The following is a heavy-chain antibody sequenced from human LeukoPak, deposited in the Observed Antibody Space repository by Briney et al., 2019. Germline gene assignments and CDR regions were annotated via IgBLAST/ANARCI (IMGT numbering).Heavy chain of an antibody. J-gene: IGHJ4*02. CDR1: GGSIISTSYY. V-gene: IGHV4-39*07. CDR2: FYYSGNT. D-gene: IGHD6-13*01. CDR3: ASEPRIAAAPYYFDY. Sequence: PSETLSLTCTVSGGSIISTSYYWGWIRQPPGKGLEWIGSFYYSGNTYYNPSLQSRVTMSVDTSKNQFSLRLSSVTAADTAFYCCASEPRIAAAPYYFDYWGQGTLVTVSS.